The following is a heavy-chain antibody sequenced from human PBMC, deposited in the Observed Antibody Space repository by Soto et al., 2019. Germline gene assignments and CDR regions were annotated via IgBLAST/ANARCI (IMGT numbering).Heavy chain of an antibody. V-gene: IGHV1-69*02. CDR2: IIPILGIA. J-gene: IGHJ6*03. CDR1: GGTFSSYT. Sequence: QVQLVQSGAEVKKPGSSVKVSCKACGGTFSSYTISWVRQAPGQGLERMGRIIPILGIANYAQKFQGRVTITADKSTSTAYMELSSMRSEDTAVYYCARGLAARPGYYYYMDVWGKGTTVTVSS. D-gene: IGHD6-6*01. CDR3: ARGLAARPGYYYYMDV.